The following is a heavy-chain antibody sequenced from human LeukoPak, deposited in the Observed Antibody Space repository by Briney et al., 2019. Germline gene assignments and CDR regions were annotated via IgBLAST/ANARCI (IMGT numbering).Heavy chain of an antibody. CDR2: ISAYNGNT. J-gene: IGHJ4*02. Sequence: ASVTVSCKPSGYTFTSYVIRWVRQAPGQGLEWVGWISAYNGNTNQAHKLQGRVTMTTDTSTNTAHTEPRSRRCDDTAVFFLSGGTNYYDSSGYPTSGADYWGQGNLVTVSS. D-gene: IGHD3-22*01. CDR1: GYTFTSYV. V-gene: IGHV1-18*01. CDR3: SGGTNYYDSSGYPTSGADY.